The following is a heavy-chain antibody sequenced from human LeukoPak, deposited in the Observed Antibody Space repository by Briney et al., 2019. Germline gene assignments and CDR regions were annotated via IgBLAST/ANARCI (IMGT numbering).Heavy chain of an antibody. Sequence: PGGSLRLSCSASGFTFTTYGMNWVRQAPGKGLEWVSGIGGSGTRTYYADSVKGRFTISRDNSKNTLYLQMNSLRAEDTAVYYCAKESGSPLLIRGSWYYYYYYMDVWGKGTTVTVSS. V-gene: IGHV3-23*01. CDR3: AKESGSPLLIRGSWYYYYYYMDV. J-gene: IGHJ6*03. D-gene: IGHD6-13*01. CDR2: IGGSGTRT. CDR1: GFTFTTYG.